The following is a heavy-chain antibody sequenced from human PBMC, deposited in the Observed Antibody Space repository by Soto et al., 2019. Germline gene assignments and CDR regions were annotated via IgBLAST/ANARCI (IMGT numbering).Heavy chain of an antibody. CDR2: IHDSGTT. V-gene: IGHV4-59*01. CDR3: ARGGASSKWLDP. J-gene: IGHJ5*02. CDR1: GGSISNYY. D-gene: IGHD3-10*01. Sequence: LETLSLTCTVSGGSISNYYWSWIRQPPGKGLEWIGLIHDSGTTNYNPSLKSRVTFSVDTSKNQFSLQLNSVIAVDTAVYYCARGGASSKWLDPWGQGTLVTVSS.